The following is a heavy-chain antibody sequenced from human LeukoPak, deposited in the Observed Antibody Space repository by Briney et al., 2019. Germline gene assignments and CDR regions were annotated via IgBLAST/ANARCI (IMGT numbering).Heavy chain of an antibody. J-gene: IGHJ4*02. CDR2: IYYSGST. CDR3: ARILVVRQGGDF. Sequence: PSETLSLTCTVSGGSISSSSYYWGWIRQPPGKGLEWIGNIYYSGSTYYNPSLKSRVTISVDTSKNQFSLKLSSVTAADTAVYYCARILVVRQGGDFWGQGTLVTVSS. D-gene: IGHD3-22*01. CDR1: GGSISSSSYY. V-gene: IGHV4-39*01.